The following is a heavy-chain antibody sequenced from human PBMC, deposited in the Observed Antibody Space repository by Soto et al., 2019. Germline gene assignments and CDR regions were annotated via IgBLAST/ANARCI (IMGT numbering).Heavy chain of an antibody. V-gene: IGHV1-18*01. CDR2: ISAYNGNT. Sequence: ASVKVSCKASGYTFTSYCISWVRQAPGQGLEWMGWISAYNGNTNYAQKLQGRVTMTTDTSTSTAYMELRSLRSDDTAVYYCARAYYYDSSGYLGYWGQGTLVTVSS. J-gene: IGHJ4*02. D-gene: IGHD3-22*01. CDR1: GYTFTSYC. CDR3: ARAYYYDSSGYLGY.